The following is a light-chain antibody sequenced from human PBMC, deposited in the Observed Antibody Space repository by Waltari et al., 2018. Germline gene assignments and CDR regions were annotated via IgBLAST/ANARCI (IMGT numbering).Light chain of an antibody. V-gene: IGLV2-23*01. Sequence: QSALTQPAPVSGSPGQSIPLSCTGTSSDVGSYNLVSWYQQHPGKAPKLMIYEGSKRPSGVSNRFSGSKSGNTASLTISGLQAEDEADYYCCSYAGSWVFGGGTKLTVL. CDR2: EGS. CDR3: CSYAGSWV. J-gene: IGLJ3*02. CDR1: SSDVGSYNL.